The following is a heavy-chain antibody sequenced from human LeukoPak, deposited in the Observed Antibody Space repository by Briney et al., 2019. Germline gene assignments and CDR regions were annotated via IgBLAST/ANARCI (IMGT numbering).Heavy chain of an antibody. Sequence: SETLSLTCTVSGGSISSYYWSWIRQPPGKGLEWIGYIYYTGSTNYNPSLKSRVTISVDTSKNQFSLKLSSVTAADTAVYYCASRAYDILTGYYDYWGQGTLVTVSS. CDR1: GGSISSYY. V-gene: IGHV4-59*08. CDR2: IYYTGST. J-gene: IGHJ4*02. D-gene: IGHD3-9*01. CDR3: ASRAYDILTGYYDY.